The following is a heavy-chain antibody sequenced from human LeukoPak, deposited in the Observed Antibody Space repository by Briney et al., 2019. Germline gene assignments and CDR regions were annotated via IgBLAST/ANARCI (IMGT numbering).Heavy chain of an antibody. CDR3: ARSGPYSSWSTLNYYYYYMDV. D-gene: IGHD6-6*01. Sequence: PSQTLSLACTVSGGSISSSSYYWGWIRQPPGKGLEWIGSIYYSGSTYYNPSLKSRVTISVDTSKNQFSLKLSSVTAADTVVYYCARSGPYSSWSTLNYYYYYMDVWGKGTTVTVSS. CDR2: IYYSGST. J-gene: IGHJ6*03. V-gene: IGHV4-39*07. CDR1: GGSISSSSYY.